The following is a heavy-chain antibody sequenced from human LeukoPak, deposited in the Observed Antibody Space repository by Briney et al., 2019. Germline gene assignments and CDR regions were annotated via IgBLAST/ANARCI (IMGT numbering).Heavy chain of an antibody. V-gene: IGHV3-30*04. CDR1: GFTFSSYE. Sequence: GGSLRLSCAASGFTFSSYEMNWVRQAPGKGLEWVAVISYDGSNKYYADSVKGRFTISRDNSKNTLYLQMNSLRAEDTAVYYCARDVGRYSSSSGRRGYYYWGQGTLVTVSS. J-gene: IGHJ4*02. CDR3: ARDVGRYSSSSGRRGYYY. CDR2: ISYDGSNK. D-gene: IGHD6-6*01.